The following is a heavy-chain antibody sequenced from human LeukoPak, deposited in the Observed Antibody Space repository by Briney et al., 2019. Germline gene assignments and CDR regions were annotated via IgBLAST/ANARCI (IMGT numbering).Heavy chain of an antibody. CDR3: AKDGGAGGYSYGSDY. V-gene: IGHV3-30*02. CDR2: IRYDGSNK. D-gene: IGHD5-18*01. CDR1: GFTFSSYG. Sequence: GGSLRLSCAASGFTFSSYGMHWVRQAPGKGLEWVAFIRYDGSNKYYADSVKGRFTISRDNSKNTLYLQMNSLRAEDTAVYYCAKDGGAGGYSYGSDYWGQGTLVTISS. J-gene: IGHJ4*02.